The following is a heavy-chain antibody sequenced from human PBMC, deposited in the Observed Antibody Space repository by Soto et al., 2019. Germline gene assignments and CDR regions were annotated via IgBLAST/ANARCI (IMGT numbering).Heavy chain of an antibody. Sequence: EGQLVESGGGLVQPGGSLRLSCAASGFTFSSTWMSWVRQAPGKGLEWVANMNEDGSTKNYVDSLKGRFTISRDNAKNSLYLQMNSLRAEDTAVYYCARDAGFNRFDYWGQGTLVTVSS. V-gene: IGHV3-7*01. CDR1: GFTFSSTW. J-gene: IGHJ4*02. CDR3: ARDAGFNRFDY. CDR2: MNEDGSTK.